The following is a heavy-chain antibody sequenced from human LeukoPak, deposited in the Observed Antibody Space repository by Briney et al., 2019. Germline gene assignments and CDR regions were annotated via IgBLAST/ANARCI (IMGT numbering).Heavy chain of an antibody. CDR2: IFTSGST. Sequence: PSETLSLTRTVSGGSISSYYWGWIRQPAGKGLEWIGRIFTSGSTNYNPSLKSRVTMSVDTSKNQFSLKLSSVTAADTAVYYCARDRWYYGSGSYGSFDYWGQGTLVTVSS. CDR3: ARDRWYYGSGSYGSFDY. V-gene: IGHV4-4*07. J-gene: IGHJ4*02. D-gene: IGHD3-10*01. CDR1: GGSISSYY.